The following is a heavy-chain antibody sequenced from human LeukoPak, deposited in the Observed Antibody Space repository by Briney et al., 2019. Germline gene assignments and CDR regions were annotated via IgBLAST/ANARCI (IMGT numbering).Heavy chain of an antibody. J-gene: IGHJ4*02. V-gene: IGHV3-48*03. CDR3: ARHSPLWNY. CDR1: GLTFSSYE. CDR2: ISSSGSTI. D-gene: IGHD1-1*01. Sequence: PGGSLRFSCAASGLTFSSYEMNWVRQAPGKGLEWVSYISSSGSTIYYADSVKGRFTISRDNAKNSLYLQMNSLRAEDTALYYCARHSPLWNYWGRGTLVTVSS.